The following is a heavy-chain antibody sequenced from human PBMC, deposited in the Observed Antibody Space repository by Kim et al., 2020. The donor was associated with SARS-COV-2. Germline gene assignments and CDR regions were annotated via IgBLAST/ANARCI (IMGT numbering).Heavy chain of an antibody. J-gene: IGHJ6*02. CDR3: TCDLGDKLGGGYTSGV. V-gene: IGHV3-15*01. Sequence: VKGRFTISRDDSKNTLDLQMSSLKTEDTAVYYCTCDLGDKLGGGYTSGVWGQGTTVTVSS. D-gene: IGHD5-12*01.